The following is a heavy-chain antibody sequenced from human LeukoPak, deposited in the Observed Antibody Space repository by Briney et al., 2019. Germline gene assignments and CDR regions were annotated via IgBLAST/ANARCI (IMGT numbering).Heavy chain of an antibody. V-gene: IGHV1-2*02. CDR3: ARGYCSGGSCQMSHFVN. J-gene: IGHJ4*02. D-gene: IGHD2-15*01. Sequence: ASVKVSCKASGYTFTGYYMHWVRQAPGQGLEWMGWINPNSGGTNYAQKFQGRVTMTRDTSISTAYMELSRLRSDDTAVYYCARGYCSGGSCQMSHFVNWGQGTLVTVSS. CDR2: INPNSGGT. CDR1: GYTFTGYY.